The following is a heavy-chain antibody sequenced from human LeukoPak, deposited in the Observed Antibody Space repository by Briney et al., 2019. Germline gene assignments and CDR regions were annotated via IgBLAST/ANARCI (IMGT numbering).Heavy chain of an antibody. Sequence: SETLSLTCTVSGGSISSYYWGWIRQPPGKGLEWIGSIYYSGSTYYNPSLKSRVTISVDTSKNQFSLKLSSVTAADTAVYYCARDHYLGTLGGGSCYGMDVWGQGTTVTVSS. CDR2: IYYSGST. D-gene: IGHD2-15*01. CDR3: ARDHYLGTLGGGSCYGMDV. CDR1: GGSISSYY. V-gene: IGHV4-39*07. J-gene: IGHJ6*02.